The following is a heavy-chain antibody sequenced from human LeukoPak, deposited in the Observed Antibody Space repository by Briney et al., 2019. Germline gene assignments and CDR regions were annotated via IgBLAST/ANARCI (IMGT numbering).Heavy chain of an antibody. J-gene: IGHJ4*02. CDR3: ARSHLYYGSGIDY. D-gene: IGHD3-10*01. CDR2: VGTAGDT. CDR1: GFTFSTYD. V-gene: IGHV3-13*01. Sequence: PGGSLRLSCAASGFTFSTYDMHWVRQGAGKGLEWVSAVGTAGDTYYSGSVKGRFTNSRENAKNSLFLQMNSLRAGDTAVYYCARSHLYYGSGIDYWGQGTLVTVSS.